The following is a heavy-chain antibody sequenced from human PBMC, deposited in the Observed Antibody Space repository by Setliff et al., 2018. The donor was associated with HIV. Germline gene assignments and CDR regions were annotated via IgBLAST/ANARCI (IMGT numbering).Heavy chain of an antibody. CDR1: GFNFKSGW. CDR3: STGPSRVSDGIADF. Sequence: GSLRLSCVVSGFNFKSGWMTWVRQAPGKGLEWVGRIKSNSDGGTSDYAAAVNDRFSFSRDDSKSILYLQMNSLEIEDTAVYFCSTGPSRVSDGIADFWGPGTLVTV. J-gene: IGHJ4*02. V-gene: IGHV3-15*01. CDR2: IKSNSDGGTS.